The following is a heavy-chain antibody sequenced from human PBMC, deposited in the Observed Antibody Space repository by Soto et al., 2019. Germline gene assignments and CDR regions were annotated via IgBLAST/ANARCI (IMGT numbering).Heavy chain of an antibody. CDR3: ARPFQSWPGGWYFDL. J-gene: IGHJ2*01. D-gene: IGHD3-16*01. Sequence: QVQLVQSGAEVKKPGSSVKVSCKASGGTFSSYSINWVRQAPGQGLEWMGGIIPIFGTANHAQKFQGRVTLTADESTSTAHMELSSLRNEDTAVYYCARPFQSWPGGWYFDLWGRGTLVTVSS. CDR2: IIPIFGTA. CDR1: GGTFSSYS. V-gene: IGHV1-69*01.